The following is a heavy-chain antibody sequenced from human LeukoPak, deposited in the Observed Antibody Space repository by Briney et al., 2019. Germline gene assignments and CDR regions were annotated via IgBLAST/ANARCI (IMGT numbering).Heavy chain of an antibody. CDR1: GGSISSYY. V-gene: IGHV4-59*08. CDR2: IYYSGST. J-gene: IGHJ4*02. D-gene: IGHD3-10*01. Sequence: SETLSLTCTVSGGSISSYYWSWIRQPPGKGLEWIGYIYYSGSTNYNPSLKSRVTISVDTSKNQFSLKLSSVTAADTAVYYCARRGSGSSFDYWGQGALVTVSS. CDR3: ARRGSGSSFDY.